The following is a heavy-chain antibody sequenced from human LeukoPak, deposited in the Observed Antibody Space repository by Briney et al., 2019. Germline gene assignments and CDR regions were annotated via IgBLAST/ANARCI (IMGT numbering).Heavy chain of an antibody. J-gene: IGHJ6*02. Sequence: SQTLSLTCAISGDSFSSNSAAWNWIRQSPSRGLEWLVRTYYRSKWYDDFAESVKSRITINPDTSKNQFSLQLNSVTPEDTAVYYCARGRIAYYGMDVWGQGTTVTVSS. CDR3: ARGRIAYYGMDV. D-gene: IGHD2-21*01. V-gene: IGHV6-1*01. CDR1: GDSFSSNSAA. CDR2: TYYRSKWYD.